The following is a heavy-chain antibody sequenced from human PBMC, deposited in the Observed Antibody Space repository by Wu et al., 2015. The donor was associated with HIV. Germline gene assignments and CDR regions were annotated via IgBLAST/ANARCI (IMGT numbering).Heavy chain of an antibody. J-gene: IGHJ6*02. D-gene: IGHD3-9*01. CDR3: ARLTQYYYYGMDV. V-gene: IGHV1-46*01. CDR2: INPSGGST. CDR1: GYTFSSYY. Sequence: QVQLVQSGAEVKKPGASVKVSCKASGYTFSSYYMHWVRQAPGQGLEWMGMINPSGGSTSYAQKFQGRVTMTRDTSTTTVYMELSSLRSEDTAVYYCARLTQYYYYGMDVWAKGPRSPSP.